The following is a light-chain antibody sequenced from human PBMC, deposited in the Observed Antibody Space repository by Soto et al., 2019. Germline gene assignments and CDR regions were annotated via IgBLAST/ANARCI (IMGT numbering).Light chain of an antibody. CDR2: AAS. Sequence: DIQMTQSPSSLSASVGDRVTITCRTSQSIATYLNWYQQKPGKAPKRLMYAASNLQSGVPSRFSGSGSGTDFTLIISSLQPEDFATYYCQQSSSTPWTFGQGTKVEIK. V-gene: IGKV1-39*01. CDR1: QSIATY. CDR3: QQSSSTPWT. J-gene: IGKJ1*01.